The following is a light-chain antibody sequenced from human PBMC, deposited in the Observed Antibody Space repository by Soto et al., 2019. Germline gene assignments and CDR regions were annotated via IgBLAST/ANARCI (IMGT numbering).Light chain of an antibody. V-gene: IGKV3-15*01. CDR1: QSVRSS. CDR2: DAS. CDR3: QQYNNWPPT. J-gene: IGKJ5*01. Sequence: EIVMTQTPATLSVSLGERATLSCRASQSVRSSLAWYQQKPGQAPRLLIYDASTRAPGVPARFSGSGSGTEPTLTISSLQSDDFAVYHCQQYNNWPPTFGHGTRLEIK.